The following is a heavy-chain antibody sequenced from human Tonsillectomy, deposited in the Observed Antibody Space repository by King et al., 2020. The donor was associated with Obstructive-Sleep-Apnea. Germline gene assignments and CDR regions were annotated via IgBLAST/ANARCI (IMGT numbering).Heavy chain of an antibody. J-gene: IGHJ4*02. D-gene: IGHD4-17*01. CDR2: IYWDDDK. CDR3: AHRIHYGDFPHFDY. Sequence: QITLKESGPTLVKPTQTLTLTCTFSGFSLSTSGVGVGWIRQPPGKALEWLALIYWDDDKRYSPSLKSRLTITKDTSKNQVVLTKTNMDPVDTATYYCAHRIHYGDFPHFDYWGQGTLVTVSS. V-gene: IGHV2-5*02. CDR1: GFSLSTSGVG.